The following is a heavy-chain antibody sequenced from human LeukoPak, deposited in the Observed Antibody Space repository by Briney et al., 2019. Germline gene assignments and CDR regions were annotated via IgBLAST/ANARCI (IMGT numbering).Heavy chain of an antibody. J-gene: IGHJ3*01. V-gene: IGHV1-2*02. CDR1: GYTFDENH. D-gene: IGHD2-8*02. Sequence: ASVKGSCKASGYTFDENHIHWVRQAPGQGPEGMGWINPRSGATDSAQQFQGRLTMTRDTSIGTASMDLSGLRLDDTGIYYCARAGDESTGHYDSLHFWGQGTMVTVSS. CDR2: INPRSGAT. CDR3: ARAGDESTGHYDSLHF.